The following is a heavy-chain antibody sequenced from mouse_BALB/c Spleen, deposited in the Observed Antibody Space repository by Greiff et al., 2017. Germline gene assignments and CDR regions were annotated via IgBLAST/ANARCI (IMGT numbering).Heavy chain of an antibody. Sequence: EVMLVESGGGLVQPGGSLKLSCAASGFTFSSYGMSWVRQTPDKRLELVATINSNGGSTYYPDSVKGRFTISRDNAKNTLYLQMSSLKSEDTAMYYCARGYDGYPHWYFDVWGAGTTVTVSS. D-gene: IGHD2-3*01. J-gene: IGHJ1*01. CDR3: ARGYDGYPHWYFDV. CDR1: GFTFSSYG. V-gene: IGHV5-6-3*01. CDR2: INSNGGST.